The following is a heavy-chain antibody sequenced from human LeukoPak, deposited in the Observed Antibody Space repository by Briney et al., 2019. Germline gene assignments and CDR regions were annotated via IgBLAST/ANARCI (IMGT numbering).Heavy chain of an antibody. CDR2: INWNGGST. V-gene: IGHV3-20*01. CDR3: ARVDYYDSSGYYYAPLDY. J-gene: IGHJ4*02. Sequence: GGSLRLSCAASGFTFDDYGMSWVRQAPGKGLEWVSGINWNGGSTGYADSVKGRFTNSRDNAKNSLYLQMNSLRAEDTPLYHCARVDYYDSSGYYYAPLDYWGQGTLVTVSS. CDR1: GFTFDDYG. D-gene: IGHD3-22*01.